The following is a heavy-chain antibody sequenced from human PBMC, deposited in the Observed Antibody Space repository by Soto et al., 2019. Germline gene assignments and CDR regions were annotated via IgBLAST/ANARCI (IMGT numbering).Heavy chain of an antibody. V-gene: IGHV3-72*01. CDR2: TRNKANSYTT. CDR3: VSVSGSYYYDY. CDR1: GFTFSDHY. D-gene: IGHD3-10*01. Sequence: GGSLRLSCAASGFTFSDHYMDWVRQAPGKGLEWVGRTRNKANSYTTGYAASVKGRFTISRDDSKNSLYLQMNSLKTEDTALYYCVSVSGSYYYDYWGQGTLVTVSS. J-gene: IGHJ4*02.